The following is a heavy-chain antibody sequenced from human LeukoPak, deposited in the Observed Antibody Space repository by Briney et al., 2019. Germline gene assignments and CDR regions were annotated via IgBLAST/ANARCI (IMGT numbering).Heavy chain of an antibody. J-gene: IGHJ4*02. V-gene: IGHV1-2*02. CDR3: ARAYDYSNYVMGY. CDR1: GYTFTGYY. D-gene: IGHD4-11*01. CDR2: INPNSGGT. Sequence: ASVKASCKASGYTFTGYYMHWVRQAPGQGLEWMGWINPNSGGTNYAQKFQGRVTITRNTSISTAYMELSSLRSEDTAVYYCARAYDYSNYVMGYWGQGTLVTVSS.